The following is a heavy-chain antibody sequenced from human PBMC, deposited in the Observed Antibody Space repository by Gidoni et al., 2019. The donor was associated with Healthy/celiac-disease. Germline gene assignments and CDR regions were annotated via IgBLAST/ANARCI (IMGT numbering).Heavy chain of an antibody. CDR1: GGSISSYY. V-gene: IGHV4-59*08. J-gene: IGHJ5*02. CDR2: IYYSGST. CDR3: ARHLRYSSSSLSFWFDP. D-gene: IGHD6-13*01. Sequence: QVQLQESGPGLVKPSETLSLTCTVSGGSISSYYWSWIRQPPGKGLEWIGYIYYSGSTNYNPSLKSRVTISVDTSKNQFSLKLSSVTAADTAVYYCARHLRYSSSSLSFWFDPWGQGTLVTVSS.